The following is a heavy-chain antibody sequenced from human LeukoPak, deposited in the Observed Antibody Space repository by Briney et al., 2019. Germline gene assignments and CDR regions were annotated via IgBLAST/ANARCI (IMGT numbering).Heavy chain of an antibody. CDR1: GYSFTSYW. J-gene: IGHJ4*02. CDR2: IYPVDSDT. V-gene: IGHV5-51*01. D-gene: IGHD3-10*01. CDR3: ARAARSGSYPLDY. Sequence: GESLKISCKGSGYSFTSYWIGWVREMPGKGLEWMGIIYPVDSDTRYSPSFHGQVTISADKSISTAYVQLSSLSASDPHRYYCARAARSGSYPLDYWGQGTLVTVSS.